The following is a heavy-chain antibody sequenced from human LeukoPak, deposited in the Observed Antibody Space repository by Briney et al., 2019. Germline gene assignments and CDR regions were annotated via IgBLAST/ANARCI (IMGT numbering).Heavy chain of an antibody. Sequence: GGSLRLSCAASGFTFSNAWMSWVRQAPGEGLEWVGRIKSKTDGGTTDYAAPVKGRFTISRDDSKNTLYLQMNSLKTEDTAVYYCTTVGYCSSTSCYGYYYYYYMDVWGKGTTVTVSS. D-gene: IGHD2-2*01. CDR2: IKSKTDGGTT. V-gene: IGHV3-15*01. CDR3: TTVGYCSSTSCYGYYYYYYMDV. J-gene: IGHJ6*03. CDR1: GFTFSNAW.